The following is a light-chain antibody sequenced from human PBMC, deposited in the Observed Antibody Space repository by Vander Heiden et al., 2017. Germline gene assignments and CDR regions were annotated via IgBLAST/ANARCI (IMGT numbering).Light chain of an antibody. J-gene: IGKJ1*01. Sequence: EIVLTQSPGTLSLSPGERATLSCTASQSVSSSYLAWYQQKPGQAPRLLIYGASRRATGIPDRFSGSGSGTDFTLTISRLEPEDFAVYYCQQYGSSWWTFGQGTKVELK. CDR1: QSVSSSY. V-gene: IGKV3-20*01. CDR3: QQYGSSWWT. CDR2: GAS.